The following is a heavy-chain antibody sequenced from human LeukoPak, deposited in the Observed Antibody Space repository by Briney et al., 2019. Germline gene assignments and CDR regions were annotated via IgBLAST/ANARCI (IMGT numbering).Heavy chain of an antibody. Sequence: ASVKVSCKPSGYSFDSYGITWVRQAPGRGLQCMGGISTYNGNTHYAQRFQGRVTMTTDTSTSTVYMELRSLRSDDTAVYYCARDEAGFGTTPLDYWGQGTLVTVSS. CDR2: ISTYNGNT. CDR3: ARDEAGFGTTPLDY. CDR1: GYSFDSYG. J-gene: IGHJ4*02. V-gene: IGHV1-18*01. D-gene: IGHD2-8*01.